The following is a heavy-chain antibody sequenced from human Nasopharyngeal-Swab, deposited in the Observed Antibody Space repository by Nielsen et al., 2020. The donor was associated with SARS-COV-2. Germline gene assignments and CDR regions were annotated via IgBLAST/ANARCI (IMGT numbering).Heavy chain of an antibody. D-gene: IGHD5-18*01. CDR2: ISWNSGSI. J-gene: IGHJ4*02. Sequence: GKSLKISCAASGFTFDDYAMHWVRQAPGKGLEWVSGISWNSGSIGYADSVKGRFTISRDNAKNSLYLQMNSLRAEDTALYYCAKLGGDEDTAMVSYWGQGTLVTVSS. V-gene: IGHV3-9*01. CDR1: GFTFDDYA. CDR3: AKLGGDEDTAMVSY.